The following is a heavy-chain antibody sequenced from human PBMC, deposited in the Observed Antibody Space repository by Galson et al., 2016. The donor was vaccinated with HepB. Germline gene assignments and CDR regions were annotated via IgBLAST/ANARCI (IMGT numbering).Heavy chain of an antibody. J-gene: IGHJ2*01. CDR3: AKDSRDGYTVFDL. CDR2: ISYDGSNK. D-gene: IGHD5-24*01. Sequence: SLRLSCAASGFTFSNYGMHWVRQAPGKGLEWVAVISYDGSNKYYTDSVKGRFTISRDISKNTLYLQMNSLRPEDTAVYYCAKDSRDGYTVFDLWGRGTPVTVSS. CDR1: GFTFSNYG. V-gene: IGHV3-30*18.